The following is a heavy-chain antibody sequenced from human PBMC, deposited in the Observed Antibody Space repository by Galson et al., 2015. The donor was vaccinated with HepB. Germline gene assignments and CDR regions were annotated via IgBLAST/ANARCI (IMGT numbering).Heavy chain of an antibody. J-gene: IGHJ3*02. CDR2: IKSKIDGGRT. CDR1: GFTFSNAR. Sequence: SLRLSCAASGFTFSNARMSWVRQAPGKGLEWVGRIKSKIDGGRTDYGAPVKGRLTISRDDSKNTLYPQMNSLKTEDTAVYYCTALLNWAAKGAFDIWGQGTMVTVSS. V-gene: IGHV3-15*01. CDR3: TALLNWAAKGAFDI. D-gene: IGHD2-15*01.